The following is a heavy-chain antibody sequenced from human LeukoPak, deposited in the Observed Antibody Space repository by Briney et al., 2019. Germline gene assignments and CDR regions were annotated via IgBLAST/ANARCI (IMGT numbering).Heavy chain of an antibody. CDR2: ISWNSGSI. V-gene: IGHV3-9*01. J-gene: IGHJ3*02. CDR1: GFTFDDYA. CDR3: AKGRAWELLDAFDI. D-gene: IGHD1-26*01. Sequence: GGSLRLSCAASGFTFDDYAMHWVRQAPGKGLEWVSGISWNSGSIGYADSVKGRFTISRDNAKNSLYLQMNSLRAEDTALYYCAKGRAWELLDAFDIWGQGTMVTVSS.